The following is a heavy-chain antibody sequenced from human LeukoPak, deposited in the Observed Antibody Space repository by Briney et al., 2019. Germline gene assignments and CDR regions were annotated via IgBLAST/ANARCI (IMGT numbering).Heavy chain of an antibody. CDR3: ARRGWQFDS. J-gene: IGHJ4*02. Sequence: GGSLRLSCEASGIMFKNYWMSWVRQAPGKGLEWVANIKEDGSEKNYVDSVESRFTISRDNARNSLYLQMNSLRAEDTAVYYCARRGWQFDSWGQGTLVAVSS. D-gene: IGHD2-15*01. V-gene: IGHV3-7*01. CDR2: IKEDGSEK. CDR1: GIMFKNYW.